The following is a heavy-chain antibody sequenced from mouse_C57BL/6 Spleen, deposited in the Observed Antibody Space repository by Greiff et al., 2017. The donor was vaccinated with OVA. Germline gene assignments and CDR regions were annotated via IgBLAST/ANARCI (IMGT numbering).Heavy chain of an antibody. D-gene: IGHD2-10*01. CDR2: ILPGSGST. Sequence: VQLQQSGAELMKPGASVKLSCKATGYTFTGYWIEWVKQRPGHGLEWIGEILPGSGSTNYNEKFPGKASFTEDTSTNPAYMQLSSLATEDSAIYYCARALLLFDYWGQGTTVTVSS. V-gene: IGHV1-9*01. J-gene: IGHJ2*01. CDR1: GYTFTGYW. CDR3: ARALLLFDY.